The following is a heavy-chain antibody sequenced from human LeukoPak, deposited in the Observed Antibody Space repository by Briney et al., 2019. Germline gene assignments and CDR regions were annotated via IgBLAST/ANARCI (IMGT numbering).Heavy chain of an antibody. J-gene: IGHJ5*02. D-gene: IGHD3-22*01. CDR1: GGSISSGDYY. CDR2: IYYSGSS. CDR3: ARPYYYDSRIDP. Sequence: SQTLSLTCTVSGGSISSGDYYWRWIRQPPGKGLEWVGYIYYSGSSYYNPSLKSRVTISVDTSKNQFSLKLTSVTAADTAVYYCARPYYYDSRIDPWGQGTLVTVSS. V-gene: IGHV4-30-4*01.